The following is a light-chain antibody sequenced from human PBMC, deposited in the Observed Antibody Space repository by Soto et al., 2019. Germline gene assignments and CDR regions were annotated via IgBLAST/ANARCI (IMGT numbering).Light chain of an antibody. CDR3: QQYNVWPLT. Sequence: EIVMTQSPATLSVSPGERATLSCRASQSVSSNLAWYQQKPGQTPKLLIYVASTRATGIPARFSGSGSGTEVTLTIISLQSEDFAVYYCQQYNVWPLTFGGGTKVEFK. V-gene: IGKV3-15*01. J-gene: IGKJ4*01. CDR1: QSVSSN. CDR2: VAS.